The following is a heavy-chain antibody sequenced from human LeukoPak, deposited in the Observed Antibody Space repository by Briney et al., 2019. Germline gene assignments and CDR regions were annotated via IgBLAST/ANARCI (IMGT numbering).Heavy chain of an antibody. D-gene: IGHD3-10*01. CDR2: INPSGGST. V-gene: IGHV1-46*01. CDR1: GYTFTSYY. J-gene: IGHJ4*02. CDR3: ARVHGSGVHFDY. Sequence: ASVKVSCKASGYTFTSYYMHWVRQAPGQGLGWMGIINPSGGSTSYAQKFQGRVTMTRDTSTSTVYMELSSLRSEDTAVYYCARVHGSGVHFDYWGQGTLVTVSS.